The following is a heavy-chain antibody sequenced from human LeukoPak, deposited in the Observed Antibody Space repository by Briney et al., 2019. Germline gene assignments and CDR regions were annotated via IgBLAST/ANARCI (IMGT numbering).Heavy chain of an antibody. CDR3: ARASDTSWPFDF. Sequence: ASVNVSCKASGYAFTTFGIMWVRQAPGQGLEWMGWISTSKTYTRYAQKVQGRATLTTDPSTSTAYLELTSLTSDDTAVYFCARASDTSWPFDFWGQGTKVTVSS. CDR1: GYAFTTFG. CDR2: ISTSKTYT. V-gene: IGHV1-18*01. J-gene: IGHJ4*02. D-gene: IGHD2-2*01.